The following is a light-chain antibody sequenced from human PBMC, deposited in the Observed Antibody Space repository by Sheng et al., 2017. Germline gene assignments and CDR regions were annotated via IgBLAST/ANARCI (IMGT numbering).Light chain of an antibody. CDR3: QKYNSAPLT. J-gene: IGKJ4*01. CDR1: QGIANY. V-gene: IGKV1-27*01. Sequence: DIQMTQSPSSLSASVGDRVTITCRASQGIANYLAWYQQKPGKVPKLLIYASSTSQSGVPSRFSGSGSGTDFTLTITSLQPEDVATYYCQKYNSAPLTFGGGPRWRSN. CDR2: ASS.